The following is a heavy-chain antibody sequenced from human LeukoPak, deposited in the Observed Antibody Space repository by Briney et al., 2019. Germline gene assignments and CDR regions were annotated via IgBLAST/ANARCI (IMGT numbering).Heavy chain of an antibody. Sequence: SETLSLTCTVSGGSISSYYWSWIRQPPGKGLEWIGRIYTSGSTNYNPSLKSRVTMSVDTSKNQFSLKLSSVTAADTAVYYCARGATVTTVASFDYWGQGTLVTVSS. V-gene: IGHV4-4*07. J-gene: IGHJ4*02. CDR2: IYTSGST. CDR1: GGSISSYY. CDR3: ARGATVTTVASFDY. D-gene: IGHD4-17*01.